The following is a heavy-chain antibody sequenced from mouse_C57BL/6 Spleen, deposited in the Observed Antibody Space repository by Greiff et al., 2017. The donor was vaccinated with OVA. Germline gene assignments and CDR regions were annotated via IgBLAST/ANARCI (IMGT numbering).Heavy chain of an antibody. J-gene: IGHJ3*01. Sequence: QVQLKQSGPGLVQPSQSLSITCTVSGFSLTSYGVHWVRQSPGKGLEWLGVIWSGGSTDYNAAVISRLSISKDNSKSQVFFKMNSLQADDTAIYYCATGGAWFAYWGQGTLVTVSA. CDR2: IWSGGST. D-gene: IGHD3-2*02. V-gene: IGHV2-2*01. CDR1: GFSLTSYG. CDR3: ATGGAWFAY.